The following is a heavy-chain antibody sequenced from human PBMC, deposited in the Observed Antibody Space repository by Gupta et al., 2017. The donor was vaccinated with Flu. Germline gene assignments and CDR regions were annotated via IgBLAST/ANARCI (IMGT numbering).Heavy chain of an antibody. CDR1: GYSISSGYY. V-gene: IGHV4-38-2*01. CDR3: ARVGXLRGYGHYDAFDI. CDR2: IYHSGST. D-gene: IGHD5-12*01. Sequence: QVQLQESGPGLVKPSETLSLTCAVSGYSISSGYYWGWIRQPPGKGLEWIGSIYHSGSTYYNPSLKSRVTISVDTSKNQFSLKLSSVTAADTDXYXCARVGXLRGYGHYDAFDIWGQGKMVTVSS. J-gene: IGHJ3*02.